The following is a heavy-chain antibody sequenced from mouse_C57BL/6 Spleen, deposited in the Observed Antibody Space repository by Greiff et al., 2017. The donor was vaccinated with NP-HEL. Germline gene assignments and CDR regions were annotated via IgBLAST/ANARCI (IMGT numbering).Heavy chain of an antibody. CDR2: ISYDGSN. D-gene: IGHD2-2*01. Sequence: DVKLVESGPGLVKPSQSLSLTCSVTGYSITSGYYWNWIRQFPGNKLEWMGYISYDGSNNYNPSLKNRISITRDTSKNQFFLKLNSVTTEDTATYYCARLEVTTDWYFDVWGTGTTVTVSS. CDR3: ARLEVTTDWYFDV. J-gene: IGHJ1*03. CDR1: GYSITSGYY. V-gene: IGHV3-6*01.